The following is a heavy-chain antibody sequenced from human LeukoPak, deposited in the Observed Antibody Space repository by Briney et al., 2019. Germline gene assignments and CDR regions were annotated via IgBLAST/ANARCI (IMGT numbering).Heavy chain of an antibody. CDR3: ARAGTCFGGDCHPYIDY. CDR1: GFTFDDYG. D-gene: IGHD2-21*02. CDR2: INWNGGSST. J-gene: IGHJ4*02. V-gene: IGHV3-20*04. Sequence: GGSLRLSCAASGFTFDDYGMSWVRQAPGKGLEWVSGINWNGGSSTGYADSVKGRFTISRDNAKNSLYLQMNSLRAEDTALYYCARAGTCFGGDCHPYIDYWGQGTLVTVSS.